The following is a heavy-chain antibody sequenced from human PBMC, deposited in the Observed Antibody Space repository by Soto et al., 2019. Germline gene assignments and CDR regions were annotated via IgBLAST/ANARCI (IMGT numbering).Heavy chain of an antibody. CDR1: GYTFTSYA. CDR2: SNAGNGNT. CDR3: ARGPDYDVWSGYSACFDT. Sequence: QVQLVQSGAEVKKPGASVKVSCKASGYTFTSYAMHWVRQAPGQRREWIGWSNAGNGNTKYSQKFQGRVTITRDTSASTAYMELSSLGSEDTALYYCARGPDYDVWSGYSACFDTWGQGTLVTVSS. V-gene: IGHV1-3*01. D-gene: IGHD3-3*01. J-gene: IGHJ5*02.